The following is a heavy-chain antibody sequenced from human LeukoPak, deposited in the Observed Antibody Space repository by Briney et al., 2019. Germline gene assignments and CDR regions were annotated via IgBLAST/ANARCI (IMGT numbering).Heavy chain of an antibody. D-gene: IGHD2-2*01. V-gene: IGHV3-30*04. J-gene: IGHJ4*02. CDR3: AKRQGSSASCYDY. CDR2: ISYDGNIK. CDR1: GFTFSSYA. Sequence: GGSLRLSCAASGFTFSSYAMHWVRQAPGKGLEWVAVISYDGNIKYYTDSVKGRFTISRDNSKNTLYLQMNNLRAEDTAIYYCAKRQGSSASCYDYWGQGTLVTVSS.